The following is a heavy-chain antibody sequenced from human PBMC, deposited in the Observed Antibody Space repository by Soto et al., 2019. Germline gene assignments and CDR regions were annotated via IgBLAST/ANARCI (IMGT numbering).Heavy chain of an antibody. J-gene: IGHJ5*02. CDR2: ISGSGGTT. CDR3: AKNGRAAAMYNWFDP. V-gene: IGHV3-23*01. Sequence: EVQLLESGGGLVQPGGSLRLSCTGSGFTFSSYAMNWVRQAPGKGLECVSTISGSGGTTYYADSVKGRFTISRVNSKNTLYLQMSSLRAEDTAVYYCAKNGRAAAMYNWFDPWGQGTLVTVSS. D-gene: IGHD6-13*01. CDR1: GFTFSSYA.